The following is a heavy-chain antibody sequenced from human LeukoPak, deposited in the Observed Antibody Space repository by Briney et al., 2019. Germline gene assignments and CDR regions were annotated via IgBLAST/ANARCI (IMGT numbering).Heavy chain of an antibody. V-gene: IGHV3-23*01. Sequence: GGSLRLSCAASGFTFSSYDMTWVRQTPGKGLEWVALISRSGGTTYYADSVKGRFTISRDNSKSTLYLQMNSLRAEDTAEYYCAKRGGTESFYYYYYMDVWGKGTTVTVSS. CDR1: GFTFSSYD. D-gene: IGHD2-15*01. CDR3: AKRGGTESFYYYYYMDV. J-gene: IGHJ6*03. CDR2: ISRSGGTT.